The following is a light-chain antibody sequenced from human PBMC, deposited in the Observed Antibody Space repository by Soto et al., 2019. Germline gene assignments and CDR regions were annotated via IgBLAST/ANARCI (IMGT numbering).Light chain of an antibody. CDR3: QQRSEWPRT. V-gene: IGKV3-11*01. J-gene: IGKJ1*01. Sequence: ILLTQSPATLSLSPGERATLSCRASQSISSSLAWYQQKPGQAPRPLIYDASTRATGFPARFSGSGSGTDFTLTIGSLEPEDFAVYYCQQRSEWPRTFGQGTKVDIK. CDR2: DAS. CDR1: QSISSS.